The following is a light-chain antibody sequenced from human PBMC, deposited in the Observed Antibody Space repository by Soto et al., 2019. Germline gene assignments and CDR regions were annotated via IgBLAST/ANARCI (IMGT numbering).Light chain of an antibody. V-gene: IGKV1-33*01. Sequence: DIQMTQSPSSLSASVGDRVTITCQASQDISNYLNWYQQKPGKAPKLLIYDASNLETGVPSRFSGSGSGTDFTFTISILQPEDIATYYCQQYDNLPLTVGGGTKGDIK. CDR1: QDISNY. CDR3: QQYDNLPLT. J-gene: IGKJ4*01. CDR2: DAS.